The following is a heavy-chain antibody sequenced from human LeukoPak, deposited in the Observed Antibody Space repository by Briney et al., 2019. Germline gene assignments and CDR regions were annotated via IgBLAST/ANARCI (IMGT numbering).Heavy chain of an antibody. V-gene: IGHV3-33*01. CDR1: GFTFSNYG. J-gene: IGHJ4*02. D-gene: IGHD2/OR15-2a*01. Sequence: GGSLRLSCAASGFTFSNYGIRWVRQAPGKGLEWVAVIWHDGKNKYYADSVKGRFTISRDNSKNTLYLQMNNLRAEDTAVYYCARDSGNDAPIDFRGQGTLLTVSS. CDR3: ARDSGNDAPIDF. CDR2: IWHDGKNK.